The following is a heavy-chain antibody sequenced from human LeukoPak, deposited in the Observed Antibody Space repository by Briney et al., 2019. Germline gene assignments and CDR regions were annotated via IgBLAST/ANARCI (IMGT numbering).Heavy chain of an antibody. CDR1: GGSISSGDYY. CDR3: ARALKLTTYYYDSSGYRGGWFDP. Sequence: SETLSLTCTVSGGSISSGDYYWSWIRQPPWKGLEWIGYIYYSGSTYYNPSLKSRVTISVDTSKNQFSLKLSSVTAADTAMYYCARALKLTTYYYDSSGYRGGWFDPWGQGTLVTVSS. D-gene: IGHD3-22*01. J-gene: IGHJ5*02. CDR2: IYYSGST. V-gene: IGHV4-30-4*01.